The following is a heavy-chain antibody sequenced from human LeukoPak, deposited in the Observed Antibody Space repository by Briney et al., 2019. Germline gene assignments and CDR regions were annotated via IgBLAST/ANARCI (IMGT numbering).Heavy chain of an antibody. J-gene: IGHJ4*02. CDR2: IKEDDSDK. V-gene: IGHV3-7*04. CDR1: GFTVSNYW. Sequence: GGSLRHFCAASGFTVSNYWMSWVRQAPGKGLEWVANIKEDDSDKNYVDSVRGRFTISRDNAKNALHLQMNSLRAEDTAVYYCGREIPGGTTSLHCWGQGTVVTVSS. CDR3: GREIPGGTTSLHC. D-gene: IGHD1-7*01.